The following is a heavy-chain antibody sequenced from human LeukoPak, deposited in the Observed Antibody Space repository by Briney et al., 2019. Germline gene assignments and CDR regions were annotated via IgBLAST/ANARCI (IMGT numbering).Heavy chain of an antibody. CDR3: ARSRSSWPCDY. J-gene: IGHJ4*02. D-gene: IGHD6-13*01. V-gene: IGHV4-31*03. CDR2: IYYSGST. CDR1: GVSISSGGYY. Sequence: SETLSLTCTVSGVSISSGGYYWSWIRQHPGKGLEWIGYIYYSGSTYYNPSLKSRVTISVDTSKNQFSLKLSSVTAADTAVYYCARSRSSWPCDYWGQGTLVTVSS.